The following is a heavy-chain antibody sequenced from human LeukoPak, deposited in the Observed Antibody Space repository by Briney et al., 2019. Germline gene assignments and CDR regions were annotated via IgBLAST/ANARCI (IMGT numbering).Heavy chain of an antibody. CDR2: INPSGGST. CDR1: GYTFTSYY. D-gene: IGHD5-18*01. CDR3: ARSPRWGDTAMLNYYMDV. Sequence: ASVKVSCKASGYTFTSYYMHWVRQAPGQGLEWMGIINPSGGSTSYAQKFQGRVTMTRDMSTSIVYMELSSLRSEDTAVYYCARSPRWGDTAMLNYYMDVWGKGTTVTVSS. J-gene: IGHJ6*03. V-gene: IGHV1-46*01.